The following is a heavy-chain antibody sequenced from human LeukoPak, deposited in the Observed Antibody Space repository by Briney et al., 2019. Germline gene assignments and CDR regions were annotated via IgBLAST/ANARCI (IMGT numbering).Heavy chain of an antibody. CDR2: ISGSGGST. D-gene: IGHD2-21*01. CDR1: GFTFSSYA. V-gene: IGHV3-23*01. CDR3: EKHLPDWVSSLDC. Sequence: GGSLRLSCAASGFTFSSYAMSWVRQAPGKGLEWVSAISGSGGSTDYAASVKGRFTISRDNSKNAMCLQMNSVRAEDTAVYYCEKHLPDWVSSLDCWGEGGLVTVSS. J-gene: IGHJ4*02.